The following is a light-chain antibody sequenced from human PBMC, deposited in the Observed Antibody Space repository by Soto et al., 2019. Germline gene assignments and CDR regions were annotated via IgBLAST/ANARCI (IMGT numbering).Light chain of an antibody. CDR1: SSNIGIYNL. CDR3: SSYAGFNTFV. V-gene: IGLV2-23*02. J-gene: IGLJ1*01. Sequence: QSALTQPASVSGSPGQSITISCTGTSSNIGIYNLVSWYQQHPGKAPQLIIYEVNKRPSGVPDRFSGSKSGSTAFLFVSGLRTEDEADYYCSSYAGFNTFVFGTGTKLTVL. CDR2: EVN.